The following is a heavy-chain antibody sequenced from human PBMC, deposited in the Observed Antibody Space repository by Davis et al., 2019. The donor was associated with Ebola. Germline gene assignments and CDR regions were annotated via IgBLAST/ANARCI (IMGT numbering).Heavy chain of an antibody. CDR3: AKDQHFIVATPNVGNWFDP. J-gene: IGHJ5*02. V-gene: IGHV3-23*01. CDR1: GFTFNIFA. CDR2: ISGSGGSK. Sequence: PGGSLRLSCAASGFTFNIFAMTWVRQAPGKGLEWVSGISGSGGSKFYADSVKGRFSVPRDNSKNTMFLQMTSLRVEDTAIYYCAKDQHFIVATPNVGNWFDPWGQGTLVTVSS. D-gene: IGHD5-12*01.